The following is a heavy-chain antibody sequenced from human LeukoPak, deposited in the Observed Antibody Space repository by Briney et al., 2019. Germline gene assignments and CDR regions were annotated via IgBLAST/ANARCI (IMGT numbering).Heavy chain of an antibody. CDR1: GFTFSSYS. J-gene: IGHJ4*02. D-gene: IGHD5-18*01. CDR2: ISSSSSYI. V-gene: IGHV3-21*01. Sequence: GGSLRLSCAASGFTFSSYSMNWVRQAPGKGLEWVSSISSSSSYIYYADSVEGRFTISRDNAKNSLYLQMNSLRAEDTAVYYCARDEDSDRPSGYWGQGTLVTVSS. CDR3: ARDEDSDRPSGY.